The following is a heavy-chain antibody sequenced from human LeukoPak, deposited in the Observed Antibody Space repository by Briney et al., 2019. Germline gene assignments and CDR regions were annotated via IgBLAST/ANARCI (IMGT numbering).Heavy chain of an antibody. CDR1: GYTFTSYG. Sequence: ASVKVSCKASGYTFTSYGISWVRQAPGQGLEWMGWISAYNGNTNYAQKLQGRVTMTTDTSTSTAYMELRSLRSDDAAVYYCARDPLDLASIAAPLDYWGQGTLVTVSS. CDR2: ISAYNGNT. D-gene: IGHD6-13*01. J-gene: IGHJ4*02. CDR3: ARDPLDLASIAAPLDY. V-gene: IGHV1-18*01.